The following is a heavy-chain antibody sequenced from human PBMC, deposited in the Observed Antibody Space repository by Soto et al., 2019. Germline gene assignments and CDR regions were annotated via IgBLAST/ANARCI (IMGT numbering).Heavy chain of an antibody. V-gene: IGHV3-74*03. CDR2: INTDGGSS. CDR3: AREAGYCSRTSCYRRAFDP. CDR1: GFTFSGHW. J-gene: IGHJ3*01. Sequence: EVQLVESGGDLVQPGGSLRLSCAASGFTFSGHWMHWVRQVPGKGLEWVSRINTDGGSSAYADSVKGRFTISRDNAKNTLYLPMNGLGAEDAAVYYCAREAGYCSRTSCYRRAFDPWGQGTTVTVSS. D-gene: IGHD2-2*01.